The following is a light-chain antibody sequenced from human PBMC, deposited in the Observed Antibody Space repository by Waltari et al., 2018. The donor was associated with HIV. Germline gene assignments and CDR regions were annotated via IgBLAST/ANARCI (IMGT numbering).Light chain of an antibody. CDR3: CSRGNNGNHLV. CDR2: IEN. J-gene: IGLJ3*02. CDR1: SHRRYY. V-gene: IGLV3-19*01. Sequence: SELTQDPAVSVALGQTVTITCQGGSHRRYYASRYQQKPGQAPVIFIYIENHRPSRIPDRFSGSSSGNTASLTITGSQAEDEAHYYCCSRGNNGNHLVFGGGTKLTVL.